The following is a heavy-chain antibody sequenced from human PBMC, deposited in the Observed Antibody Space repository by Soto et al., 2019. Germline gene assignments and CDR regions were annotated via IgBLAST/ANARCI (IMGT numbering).Heavy chain of an antibody. Sequence: PGGSLRLSCAASGFTFSSYEMNWVRQAPGKGPEGVSYISSSGSTIYYADSVKGRFTISRDNAKNSLYLQMNSLRAEDTAVYYCARDTIFGVVLPGGMDVWGQGTTVTVSS. CDR2: ISSSGSTI. J-gene: IGHJ6*02. CDR1: GFTFSSYE. CDR3: ARDTIFGVVLPGGMDV. D-gene: IGHD3-3*01. V-gene: IGHV3-48*03.